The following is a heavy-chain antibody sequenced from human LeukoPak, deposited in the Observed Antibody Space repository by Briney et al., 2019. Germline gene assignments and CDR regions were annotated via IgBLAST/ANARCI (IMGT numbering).Heavy chain of an antibody. D-gene: IGHD2-15*01. V-gene: IGHV4-34*01. Sequence: SETLFLTCAVYGGSFSGYYWSWIRQPPGKGLEWIGEINHSGSTNYNPSLKSRVTISVDTSKNQFSLKLSSVTAADTAVYYCARVRALYCSGGSCYPSSPHNWFDPWGQGTLVTVSS. CDR3: ARVRALYCSGGSCYPSSPHNWFDP. CDR2: INHSGST. J-gene: IGHJ5*02. CDR1: GGSFSGYY.